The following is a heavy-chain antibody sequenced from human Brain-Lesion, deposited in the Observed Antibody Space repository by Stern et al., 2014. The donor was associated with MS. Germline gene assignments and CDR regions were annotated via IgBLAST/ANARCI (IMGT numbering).Heavy chain of an antibody. V-gene: IGHV3-7*01. CDR1: GFTFSRYW. CDR3: ARGGSRVPDY. D-gene: IGHD2-2*01. J-gene: IGHJ4*02. Sequence: EVQLVESGGGLVQPGGSLRLSCAASGFTFSRYWMSWARQAPGKGLEWVAHIKEDGSESHYVDSVKGRFTMYRDNAKNSLYLQMNSLRAEDTAVYHCARGGSRVPDYWGQGTLVTVSS. CDR2: IKEDGSES.